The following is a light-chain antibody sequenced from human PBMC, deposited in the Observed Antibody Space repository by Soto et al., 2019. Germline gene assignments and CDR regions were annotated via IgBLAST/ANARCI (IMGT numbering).Light chain of an antibody. CDR2: DAS. CDR3: QQRGGWPLT. V-gene: IGKV3-11*01. J-gene: IGKJ4*01. Sequence: EIVLTQSPATLSLSPGERAALSCRASQGVGRFLAWYQQKPGQAPRLLIYDASNRATGIPARFSGSGSETDFTLAIDNLEPEVFAVYYCQQRGGWPLTFRGGTKVEIK. CDR1: QGVGRF.